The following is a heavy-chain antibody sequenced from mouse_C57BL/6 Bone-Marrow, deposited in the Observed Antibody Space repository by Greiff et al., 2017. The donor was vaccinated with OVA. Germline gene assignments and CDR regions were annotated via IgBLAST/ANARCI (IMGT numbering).Heavy chain of an antibody. CDR2: ISSGGDFI. CDR1: GFTFSSYA. D-gene: IGHD1-1*01. J-gene: IGHJ2*01. V-gene: IGHV5-9-1*02. CDR3: TRHITSYFDY. Sequence: EVKLVESGEGLVKPGGSLKLSCAASGFTFSSYAMSWVRQTPEKRLEWVAYISSGGDFIYYADTVKGRFTISRDNARNTLYLQMSSLKSEDTAMYYCTRHITSYFDYWGQGTTLTVSS.